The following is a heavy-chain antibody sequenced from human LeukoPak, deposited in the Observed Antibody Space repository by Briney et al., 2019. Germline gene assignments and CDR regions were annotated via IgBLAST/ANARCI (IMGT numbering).Heavy chain of an antibody. CDR1: GYTFTNYG. V-gene: IGHV1-18*01. J-gene: IGHJ4*02. CDR3: ARVGRTKVATMAY. CDR2: ISGSSEST. Sequence: ASVKVSCKASGYTFTNYGVSWVRQAPGQGLEWMGWISGSSESTDSAQKFQGRVTMTTDTSTSTAYMELRNLRSDDTATYYCARVGRTKVATMAYWGQGTLVTVSS. D-gene: IGHD5-12*01.